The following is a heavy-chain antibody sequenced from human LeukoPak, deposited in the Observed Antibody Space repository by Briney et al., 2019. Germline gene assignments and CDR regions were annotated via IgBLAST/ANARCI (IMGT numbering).Heavy chain of an antibody. D-gene: IGHD4-17*01. CDR2: ISSRSSYI. V-gene: IGHV3-21*01. CDR1: GFTFSSYS. J-gene: IGHJ4*02. Sequence: KPGGSLRLSCAASGFTFSSYSMNWVRRAPGKGLEWVSSISSRSSYIYYADSVKGRFTISRDNAKNSLYLQMNSLRAEDTAVYYCARDFYGDYPSRYFDYWGQGTLVTVSS. CDR3: ARDFYGDYPSRYFDY.